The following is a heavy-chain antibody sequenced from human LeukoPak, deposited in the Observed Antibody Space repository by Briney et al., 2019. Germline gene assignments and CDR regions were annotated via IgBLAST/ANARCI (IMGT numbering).Heavy chain of an antibody. CDR2: IKQDGGEK. D-gene: IGHD3-22*01. J-gene: IGHJ4*02. V-gene: IGHV3-7*01. CDR3: ARDSHYDASTGNLDQ. Sequence: AGGSLRLSCAASGFTFSSYAMSWVRQAPGKGLEWVANIKQDGGEKYYVDSVKGRFTISRDNAKNSVYLQMNSLRAEDTAVYYCARDSHYDASTGNLDQWGQGTLVTVSS. CDR1: GFTFSSYA.